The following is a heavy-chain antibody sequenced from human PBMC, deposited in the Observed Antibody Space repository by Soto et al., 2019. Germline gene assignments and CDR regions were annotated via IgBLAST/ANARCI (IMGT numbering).Heavy chain of an antibody. Sequence: QVQLVQSGAEVKKPGSSVKVSCRTSGGNFKNYGFSWVRQAHGQGLEWMGGLIPMFGVANYGQIFQGRLTITADESTSTAYMELSSLKSEDTAVYDCAGEVGGTGLHFWGQGTLVTVSS. V-gene: IGHV1-69*12. CDR1: GGNFKNYG. CDR3: AGEVGGTGLHF. CDR2: LIPMFGVA. J-gene: IGHJ4*02. D-gene: IGHD3-9*01.